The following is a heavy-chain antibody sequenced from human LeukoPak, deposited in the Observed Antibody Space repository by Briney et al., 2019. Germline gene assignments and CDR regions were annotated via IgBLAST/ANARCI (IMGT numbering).Heavy chain of an antibody. J-gene: IGHJ3*02. CDR1: GYTFTGYY. D-gene: IGHD6-6*01. CDR2: INPNSGGT. V-gene: IGHV1-2*02. Sequence: ASVKVSCKASGYTFTGYYMHWVRQAPGQGLEWMGWINPNSGGTNYAQKFQGRVTMTRDTSISTAYMELSSVTAADTAVYYCARSRRRLLPGSATFDIWGQGTMVTVSS. CDR3: ARSRRRLLPGSATFDI.